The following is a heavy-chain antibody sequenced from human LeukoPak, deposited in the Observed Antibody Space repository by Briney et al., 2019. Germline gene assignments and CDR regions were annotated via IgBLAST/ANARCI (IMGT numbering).Heavy chain of an antibody. J-gene: IGHJ6*03. CDR3: ARDRVAATLYYYMDV. Sequence: GGSLRLSCAASGFTFSSSAMTWVRQAPGKGLEWVSHISDRGDNTYYADPVQGRFTISRDNSNNTVYLQMDSLSADDTAVYYCARDRVAATLYYYMDVWGKGTTVAVSS. D-gene: IGHD2-15*01. V-gene: IGHV3-23*01. CDR2: ISDRGDNT. CDR1: GFTFSSSA.